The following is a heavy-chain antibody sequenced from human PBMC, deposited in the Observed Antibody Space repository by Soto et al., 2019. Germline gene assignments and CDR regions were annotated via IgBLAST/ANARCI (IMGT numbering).Heavy chain of an antibody. CDR3: ARVNMMDHFDY. J-gene: IGHJ4*02. D-gene: IGHD3-16*01. Sequence: SETLSLTCTVSGGSISSYYWSWIRQPPGKGLEWIGYIYYSGSTDYNPSLESRVTISVDTSKNQFSLNLSSVTAADTAVYYCARVNMMDHFDYWGQGTLVTVSS. CDR1: GGSISSYY. CDR2: IYYSGST. V-gene: IGHV4-59*01.